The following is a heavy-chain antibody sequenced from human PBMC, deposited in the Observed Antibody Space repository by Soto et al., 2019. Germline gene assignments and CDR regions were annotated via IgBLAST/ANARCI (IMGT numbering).Heavy chain of an antibody. D-gene: IGHD3-3*01. Sequence: SETLSLTCTVSGGSISSGDYYWSWIRQPPGKGLEWIGYIYYSGSTYYNPSLKSRVTISVDTSKNQFSLKLSSVTAADTAVYYCARDRVTIFGPTYYYYYGMDVWGQGTTVTVSS. CDR3: ARDRVTIFGPTYYYYYGMDV. CDR1: GGSISSGDYY. CDR2: IYYSGST. V-gene: IGHV4-30-4*01. J-gene: IGHJ6*02.